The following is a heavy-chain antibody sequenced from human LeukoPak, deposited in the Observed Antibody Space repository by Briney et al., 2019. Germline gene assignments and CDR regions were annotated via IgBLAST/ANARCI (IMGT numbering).Heavy chain of an antibody. CDR3: ARHPYDILTGPSFDY. Sequence: GGSLRLSCAASGFTFSSDWMHWVRQAPGKGLVWVSRINRDGRSTTNADSVKGRFTISRDNAKNTLYLQMNSLRAEDTAVYYCARHPYDILTGPSFDYWGQGTLVTVSS. D-gene: IGHD3-9*01. J-gene: IGHJ4*02. CDR1: GFTFSSDW. CDR2: INRDGRST. V-gene: IGHV3-74*01.